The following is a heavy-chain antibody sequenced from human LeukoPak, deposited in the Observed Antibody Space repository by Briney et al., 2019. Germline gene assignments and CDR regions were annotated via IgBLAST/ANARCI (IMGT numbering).Heavy chain of an antibody. CDR3: ARDRGGVVVVAATLGNNWFDP. J-gene: IGHJ5*02. V-gene: IGHV1-2*02. CDR1: GYTFTGYY. Sequence: ASVKVSCKASGYTFTGYYMHWVRQAPGQGLEWMGWINPNSGGTNYAQKFQGRVTMTRDTSISTAYMELSRLRSDDTAVYYCARDRGGVVVVAATLGNNWFDPWGQGTLVTVSS. D-gene: IGHD2-15*01. CDR2: INPNSGGT.